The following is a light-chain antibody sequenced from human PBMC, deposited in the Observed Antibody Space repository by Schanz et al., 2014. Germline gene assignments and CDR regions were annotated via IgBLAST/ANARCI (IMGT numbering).Light chain of an antibody. Sequence: EIVLTQSPGTLSLSPGERATLSCRASQSVSSNLAWYQQKPGQAPRLLIYGASTRATGIPARFSGSGSGTEFTLTISGLEPEDFATYYCQQTYRRLTFGGGTNIEI. CDR2: GAS. V-gene: IGKV3-15*01. CDR1: QSVSSN. J-gene: IGKJ4*01. CDR3: QQTYRRLT.